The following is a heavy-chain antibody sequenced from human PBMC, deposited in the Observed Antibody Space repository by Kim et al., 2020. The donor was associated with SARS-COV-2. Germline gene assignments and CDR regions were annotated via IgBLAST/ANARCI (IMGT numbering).Heavy chain of an antibody. V-gene: IGHV3-33*06. CDR3: AKERRKYCSGGSCHLEY. Sequence: GGSLRLSCAASRFTFSSYGLHWVRQAPGKGLEWVAVIWYDGSNKYHAYSVKGRFTISRDNSKNTLYLQMNNLRAEDTAVYYCAKERRKYCSGGSCHLEYWGQGTLVTVS. J-gene: IGHJ4*02. CDR2: IWYDGSNK. D-gene: IGHD2-15*01. CDR1: RFTFSSYG.